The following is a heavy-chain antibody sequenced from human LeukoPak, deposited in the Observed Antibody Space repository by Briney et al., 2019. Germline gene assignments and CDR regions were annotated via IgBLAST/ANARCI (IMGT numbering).Heavy chain of an antibody. CDR3: AKVGDDILTAYSTTY. CDR1: GFTFSSYE. CDR2: ISYDGSNK. J-gene: IGHJ4*02. D-gene: IGHD3-9*01. Sequence: GGSLRLSCAASGFTFSSYEMNWVRQAPGKGLEWVAVISYDGSNKYYADSVKGRFTISRDNSKNTLYLQMNSLRAEDTAVYYCAKVGDDILTAYSTTYWGQGTLVTVSS. V-gene: IGHV3-30*18.